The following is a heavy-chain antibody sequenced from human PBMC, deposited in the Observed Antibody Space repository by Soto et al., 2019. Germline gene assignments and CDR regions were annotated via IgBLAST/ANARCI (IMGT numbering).Heavy chain of an antibody. CDR1: GGSISNYY. CDR3: VRGGGGYGNGMIDY. Sequence: ETLSLTCTVSGGSISNYYWSWIRQSPGKGLEWIGYISYIGTTNYNPSLKSRVTISVDTSKNQFSLRLTSVTAADTAVYYCVRGGGGYGNGMIDYWGQGTPVTVSS. D-gene: IGHD5-18*01. CDR2: ISYIGTT. V-gene: IGHV4-59*01. J-gene: IGHJ4*02.